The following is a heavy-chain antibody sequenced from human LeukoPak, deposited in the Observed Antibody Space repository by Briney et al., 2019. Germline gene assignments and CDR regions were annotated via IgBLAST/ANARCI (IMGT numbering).Heavy chain of an antibody. D-gene: IGHD5-24*01. Sequence: ASVKVSCKASGYTFTGYYMHWVRQAPGQGLEWMGWINPNSGGTNYAQKFQGRVTMTRDTSISTAYMELSRLRSDNTAVYYCARGLKEMATIDYWGQGTLVTVSS. J-gene: IGHJ4*02. CDR2: INPNSGGT. CDR3: ARGLKEMATIDY. V-gene: IGHV1-2*02. CDR1: GYTFTGYY.